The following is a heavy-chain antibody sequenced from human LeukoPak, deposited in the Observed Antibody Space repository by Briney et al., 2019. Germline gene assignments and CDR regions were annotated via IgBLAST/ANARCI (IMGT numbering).Heavy chain of an antibody. V-gene: IGHV1-18*01. Sequence: GASVKVSCKASGYTFTSYGISWVRQAPGQGLEWMGWISAYNGNTNYAQKLQGRVTMTTDTSTSTAYMELRSLRSNDTAVYYCARAPTDYGDYGWGLAGMDVWGQGTTVTVSS. D-gene: IGHD4-17*01. CDR2: ISAYNGNT. CDR1: GYTFTSYG. CDR3: ARAPTDYGDYGWGLAGMDV. J-gene: IGHJ6*02.